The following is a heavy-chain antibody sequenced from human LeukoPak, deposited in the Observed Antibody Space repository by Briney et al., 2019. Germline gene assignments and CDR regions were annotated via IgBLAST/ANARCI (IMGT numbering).Heavy chain of an antibody. J-gene: IGHJ3*02. CDR2: MNPNSGNT. D-gene: IGHD6-19*01. CDR1: GYTFTSYD. V-gene: IGHV1-8*03. Sequence: SVKVSCKASGYTFTSYDINWVRQATGQGLEWMGWMNPNSGNTGYAQKFQGRVTITRNTSISTAYMELSSLRSEDTAVYYCARGTSYSSGWADAFDIWAKGQWSPSLQ. CDR3: ARGTSYSSGWADAFDI.